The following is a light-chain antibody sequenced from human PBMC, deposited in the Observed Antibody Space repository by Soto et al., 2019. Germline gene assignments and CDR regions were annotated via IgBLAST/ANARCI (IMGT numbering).Light chain of an antibody. CDR2: DVT. V-gene: IGLV2-14*03. Sequence: QSVLTQPASVSGSPGQSITISCTGTSSDVGGYNYVSWYQHHPGKAPRLMIYDVTNRPSGVSNRFSGSKSANTASLTISGLQAEDEADYYCSSYTSSSTLYVFGTGTKLTVL. J-gene: IGLJ1*01. CDR3: SSYTSSSTLYV. CDR1: SSDVGGYNY.